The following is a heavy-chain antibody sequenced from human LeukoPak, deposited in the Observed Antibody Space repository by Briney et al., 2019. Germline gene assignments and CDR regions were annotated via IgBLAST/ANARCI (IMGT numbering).Heavy chain of an antibody. V-gene: IGHV3-23*01. Sequence: GGSLRLSCAASGFTFSSYAMSWVRQAPGKGLEWVSAISGSGGSTYYADSVKGRFTISRDNAKNSLYLQMNSLRAEDTAVYYCARAPPYYYGSGSFNWGQGTLVTVSS. J-gene: IGHJ4*02. CDR2: ISGSGGST. CDR3: ARAPPYYYGSGSFN. D-gene: IGHD3-10*01. CDR1: GFTFSSYA.